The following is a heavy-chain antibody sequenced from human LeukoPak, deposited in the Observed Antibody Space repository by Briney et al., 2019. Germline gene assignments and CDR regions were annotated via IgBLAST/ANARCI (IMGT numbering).Heavy chain of an antibody. CDR3: ARGRASSGRDYYYYYMDV. J-gene: IGHJ6*03. Sequence: PSETLSLTCTVSGASISSSRSYGAWLRQPPGKGLEWIASVSFGGDTYYNPSLKSRVTISVDTSKNMFSLRLSSVTAADTAVYYCARGRASSGRDYYYYYMDVWGKGTTVTVSS. V-gene: IGHV4-39*07. CDR1: GASISSSRSY. D-gene: IGHD3-22*01. CDR2: VSFGGDT.